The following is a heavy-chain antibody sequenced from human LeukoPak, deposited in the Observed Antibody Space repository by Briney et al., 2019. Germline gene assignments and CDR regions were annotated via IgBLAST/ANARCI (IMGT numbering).Heavy chain of an antibody. D-gene: IGHD4-11*01. Sequence: GGSLTLSCVASHFTFSHFGMHWVRQAPGKGLEWVSVIWNDGSSRYYADSVKGRFIIYRDNSQNTVYLQMNSLRVEDTAVYYCAKDAQRGFDYSNSLEKWGQGTLVIVSS. V-gene: IGHV3-33*06. CDR2: IWNDGSSR. CDR1: HFTFSHFG. J-gene: IGHJ4*02. CDR3: AKDAQRGFDYSNSLEK.